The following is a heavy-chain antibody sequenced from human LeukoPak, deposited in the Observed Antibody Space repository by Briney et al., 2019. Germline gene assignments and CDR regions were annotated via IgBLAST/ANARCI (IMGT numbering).Heavy chain of an antibody. CDR3: ARDATTEVGTVYMDV. V-gene: IGHV3-48*03. D-gene: IGHD6-13*01. Sequence: GGSLRLSCAASGFTFSIYEINWVRQAPGRGLEWLSHISTSGGSIHYADSVKGRFTISRDNAKNSLYLQMNSLRAEDTAVYYCARDATTEVGTVYMDVWGKGTTVTISS. J-gene: IGHJ6*03. CDR2: ISTSGGSI. CDR1: GFTFSIYE.